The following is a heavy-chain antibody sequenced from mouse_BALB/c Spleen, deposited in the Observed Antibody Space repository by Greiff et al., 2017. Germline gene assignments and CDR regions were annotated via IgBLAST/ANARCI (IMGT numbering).Heavy chain of an antibody. D-gene: IGHD2-14*01. Sequence: EVMLVESGGGLVQPGGSRKLYCAASGFTFSSFGMHWVRQAPEKGLEWVAYISSGSSTIYYADTVKGRFTISRDNPKNTLFLQMTSLRSKDTAMYYSARKWVYRYDEEGYAMDYWGQGTSVTVSS. CDR2: ISSGSSTI. J-gene: IGHJ4*01. V-gene: IGHV5-17*02. CDR1: GFTFSSFG. CDR3: ARKWVYRYDEEGYAMDY.